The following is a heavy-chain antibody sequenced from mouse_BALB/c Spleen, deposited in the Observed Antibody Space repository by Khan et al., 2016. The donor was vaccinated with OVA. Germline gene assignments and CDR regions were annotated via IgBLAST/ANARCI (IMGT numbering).Heavy chain of an antibody. CDR2: IWGDGIT. Sequence: QVQLKESGPGLVAPSQSLSITCTVSGFSLTGYGVHWVRQPPGKGLEWLGMIWGDGITGYNSALKSRLSISKDNSKSQVFLKMNSLQTDDTARYYCARGPYYGNYYAMDYWGQGTSVTVSS. CDR1: GFSLTGYG. CDR3: ARGPYYGNYYAMDY. V-gene: IGHV2-6-7*01. D-gene: IGHD2-10*01. J-gene: IGHJ4*01.